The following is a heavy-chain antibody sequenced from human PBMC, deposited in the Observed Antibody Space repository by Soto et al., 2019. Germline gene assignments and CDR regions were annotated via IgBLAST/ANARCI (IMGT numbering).Heavy chain of an antibody. Sequence: VASVKVSCKASGYTFTSYGISWVRQAPGQGLEWMGWISAYNGNTNYAQKLQGRVTMTTDTSTSTAYMELRSLRSGDTAVYYCARESGGFWSGYFFDYWGQGTLVTVSS. CDR2: ISAYNGNT. D-gene: IGHD3-3*01. CDR3: ARESGGFWSGYFFDY. V-gene: IGHV1-18*01. J-gene: IGHJ4*02. CDR1: GYTFTSYG.